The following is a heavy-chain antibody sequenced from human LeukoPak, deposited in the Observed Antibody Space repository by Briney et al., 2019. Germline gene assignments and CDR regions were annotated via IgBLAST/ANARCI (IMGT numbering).Heavy chain of an antibody. Sequence: GASVKVSCKASGGTFSSCAISWVRQAPGQGLEWMGGIIPIFGTANYAQKFQGRVTITADKSTSTAYMELSSLRSEDTAVYYCARDRFGELDAFDIWGQGTMVTVSS. CDR2: IIPIFGTA. CDR3: ARDRFGELDAFDI. D-gene: IGHD3-10*01. J-gene: IGHJ3*02. CDR1: GGTFSSCA. V-gene: IGHV1-69*06.